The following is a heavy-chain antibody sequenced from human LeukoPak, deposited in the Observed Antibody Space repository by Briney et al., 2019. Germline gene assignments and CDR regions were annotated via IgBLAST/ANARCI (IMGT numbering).Heavy chain of an antibody. Sequence: PSETLSLTCTVSGGSISSSSYYWSWIRQPPGKGLEWIGEINHSGSTNYNPSLKSRVTISVDTSKNQFSLKLSSVTAADTAVYYCASLKPGIAAAGLDYWGQGTLVTVSS. D-gene: IGHD6-13*01. J-gene: IGHJ4*02. CDR2: INHSGST. CDR1: GGSISSSSYY. CDR3: ASLKPGIAAAGLDY. V-gene: IGHV4-39*07.